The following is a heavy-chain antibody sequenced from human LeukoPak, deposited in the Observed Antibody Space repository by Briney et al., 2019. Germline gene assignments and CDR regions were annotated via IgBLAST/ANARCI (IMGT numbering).Heavy chain of an antibody. CDR2: INTNTGNP. CDR1: GGSFSNYG. D-gene: IGHD6-19*01. CDR3: ARGGYSSGWRFMDV. Sequence: ASVKVSCKASGGSFSNYGISWVRQAPGQGLEWTGWINTNTGNPTYAQGFTGRFVFSLDTSVSTAYLQISSLKAEDTAVYYCARGGYSSGWRFMDVWGKGTTVTVSS. V-gene: IGHV7-4-1*02. J-gene: IGHJ6*03.